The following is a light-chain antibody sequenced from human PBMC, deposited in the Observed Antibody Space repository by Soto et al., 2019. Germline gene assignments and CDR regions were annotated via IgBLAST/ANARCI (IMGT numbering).Light chain of an antibody. CDR1: QSVSSY. CDR3: QQRSNWLFT. V-gene: IGKV3-11*01. J-gene: IGKJ3*01. Sequence: EIVLTQSPATLSLSPGERATLSCRASQSVSSYLAWYQQKPGQAPRLLIYDASNRDTGIPARFSGSGSGTDFTLTISRQEPEDFAVYYCQQRSNWLFTFGPGPKVDIK. CDR2: DAS.